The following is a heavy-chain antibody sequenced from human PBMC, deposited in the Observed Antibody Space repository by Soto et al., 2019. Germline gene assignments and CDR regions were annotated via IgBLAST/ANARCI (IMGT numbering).Heavy chain of an antibody. CDR3: SCQKDEEELDS. J-gene: IGHJ4*02. V-gene: IGHV3-48*02. Sequence: GGSLRLSCAASVFTISSYSMNWVRQAPGKWLEWFSYISISSSTIXXADSVKGRXTISRYNSKNSXYLQMXSLRDEDTAVYYCSCQKDEEELDSWRQGTLVTVSS. D-gene: IGHD1-26*01. CDR2: ISISSSTI. CDR1: VFTISSYS.